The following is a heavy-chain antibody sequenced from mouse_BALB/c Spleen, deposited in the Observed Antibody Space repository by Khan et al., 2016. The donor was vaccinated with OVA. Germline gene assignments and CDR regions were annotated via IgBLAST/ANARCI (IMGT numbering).Heavy chain of an antibody. V-gene: IGHV1-63*02. CDR1: GYTFTNYW. J-gene: IGHJ2*03. CDR2: IYPGGGYT. D-gene: IGHD3-1*01. Sequence: QVQLKQSGAELVRPGTSVKMSCKAAGYTFTNYWMGWVKQRPGNGLEWIGDIYPGGGYTNYNEKFKGKATLTADTSSSTAYMQLSSLTSEDSAVYYGSRREAARATWDYFDYWGQGTSLTVSS. CDR3: SRREAARATWDYFDY.